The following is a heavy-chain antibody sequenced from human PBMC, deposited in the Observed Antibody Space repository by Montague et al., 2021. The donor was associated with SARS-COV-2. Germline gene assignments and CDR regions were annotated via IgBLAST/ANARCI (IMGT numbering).Heavy chain of an antibody. V-gene: IGHV4-38-2*02. CDR3: VREKAGGLRNVFDI. CDR2: IHHSGTT. Sequence: SETLSLTRTVSGFSIGSGDYWGWSRQPPGKGLEWIGSIHHSGTTYYNPSLQSRLTMSIDTSTNQFSLRLTSVTAADTAVFFCVREKAGGLRNVFDIWGQGTTVTVSS. J-gene: IGHJ3*02. CDR1: GFSIGSGDY.